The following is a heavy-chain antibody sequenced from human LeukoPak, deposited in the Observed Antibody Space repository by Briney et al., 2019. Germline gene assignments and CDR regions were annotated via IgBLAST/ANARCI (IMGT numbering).Heavy chain of an antibody. Sequence: GGSLRLSCAASGFTFSSYAMSWVRQAPGKGLEWVSAISGSGGSTYYADSVKGRFTISRDNSKNTLYLQMNSLRAEDTAVYYCEKMVRGSYYVEPDAFDIWGQGTMVTVSS. CDR1: GFTFSSYA. V-gene: IGHV3-23*01. CDR3: EKMVRGSYYVEPDAFDI. CDR2: ISGSGGST. D-gene: IGHD1-26*01. J-gene: IGHJ3*02.